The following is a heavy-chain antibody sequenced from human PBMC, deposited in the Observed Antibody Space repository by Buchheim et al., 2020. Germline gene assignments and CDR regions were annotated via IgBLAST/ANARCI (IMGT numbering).Heavy chain of an antibody. D-gene: IGHD5-18*01. Sequence: EVQLVESGGGLVKPGGSLRLSCAASGFTFSNAWMSWVRQAPGKGLEWVGRINSKTDGGTTDYAAPVKGRFTISRDDSKNTLYLQMNSLKTEDTAVYYCTAGGYSYTRFDYWGQGTL. CDR2: INSKTDGGTT. CDR3: TAGGYSYTRFDY. V-gene: IGHV3-15*01. J-gene: IGHJ4*02. CDR1: GFTFSNAW.